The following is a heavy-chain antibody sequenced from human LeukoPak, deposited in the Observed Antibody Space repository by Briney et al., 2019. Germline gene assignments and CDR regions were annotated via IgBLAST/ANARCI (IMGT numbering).Heavy chain of an antibody. D-gene: IGHD2-15*01. CDR3: AKDWLGYCSGGSCSYFDY. CDR1: GFTFSSYS. Sequence: PGGSLRLSCAASGFTFSSYSMNWVRQAPGKGLEWVSAISGSGGSTYYADSVKGRFTISRDNSKNTLYLQMNSLRAEDTAVYYCAKDWLGYCSGGSCSYFDYWGQGTLVTVSS. CDR2: ISGSGGST. V-gene: IGHV3-23*01. J-gene: IGHJ4*02.